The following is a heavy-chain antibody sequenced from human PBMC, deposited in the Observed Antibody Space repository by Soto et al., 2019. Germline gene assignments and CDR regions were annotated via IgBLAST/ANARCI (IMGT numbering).Heavy chain of an antibody. D-gene: IGHD2-15*01. CDR3: AKDPFRRTDCSGGSCYVFLA. CDR2: ISGSGGST. J-gene: IGHJ4*02. V-gene: IGHV3-23*01. Sequence: GGSLRLSCAASGFTFSSYAMSWVRQAPGKGLEWVSAISGSGGSTYYADSVKGRFTISRDNSKNTLYLQMNSLRAEDTAVYYCAKDPFRRTDCSGGSCYVFLAWGQGTLVTVSS. CDR1: GFTFSSYA.